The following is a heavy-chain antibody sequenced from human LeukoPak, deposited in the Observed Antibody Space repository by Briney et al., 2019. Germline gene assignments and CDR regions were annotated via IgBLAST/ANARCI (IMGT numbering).Heavy chain of an antibody. V-gene: IGHV4-38-2*02. D-gene: IGHD3-22*01. CDR1: GYSISSGYY. CDR3: ARVYYYDIGFFDY. J-gene: IGHJ4*02. Sequence: SETLSLTCTVSGYSISSGYYWGWLRQPPGKGLEWIGSIYHSGSTYYNPSLKSRVTISVDTSKNQFSLKLSSVTAADTAVYYCARVYYYDIGFFDYWGQGTLVTVSS. CDR2: IYHSGST.